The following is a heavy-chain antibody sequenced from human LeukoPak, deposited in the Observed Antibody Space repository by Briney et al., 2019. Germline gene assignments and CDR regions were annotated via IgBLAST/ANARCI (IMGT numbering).Heavy chain of an antibody. CDR3: TKDHDSSGLYQDRDY. D-gene: IGHD3-16*01. CDR1: GFTFSVYA. J-gene: IGHJ4*02. Sequence: GGSLKLSCVASGFTFSVYAMNWVRQAPGKGLEWVSTISVTGNTHYADSVKGRFTISRDNSKSTLYLQMNNLRADDTAIYYCTKDHDSSGLYQDRDYWGQGTLVTVSS. V-gene: IGHV3-23*01. CDR2: ISVTGNT.